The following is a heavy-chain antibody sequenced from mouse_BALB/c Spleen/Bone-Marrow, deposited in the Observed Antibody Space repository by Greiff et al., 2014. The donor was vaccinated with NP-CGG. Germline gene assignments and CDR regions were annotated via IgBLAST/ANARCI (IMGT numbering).Heavy chain of an antibody. J-gene: IGHJ1*01. CDR3: ARPNYYGNLFV. Sequence: EVKLVESGGGLVQPGGSLKLSCAASGFDFSRYWMSWVRQAQGKGLEWLGEINPDSSTINYTPSLKDKFIISRDNAKNTLYLQMSKVRSEDTALYYCARPNYYGNLFVWGAGTTVTVSS. CDR1: GFDFSRYW. CDR2: INPDSSTI. D-gene: IGHD1-1*01. V-gene: IGHV4-1*02.